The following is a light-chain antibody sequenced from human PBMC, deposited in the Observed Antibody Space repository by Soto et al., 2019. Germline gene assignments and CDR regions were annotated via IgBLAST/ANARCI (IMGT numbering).Light chain of an antibody. V-gene: IGLV1-40*01. CDR3: QSYDTSLGGSWV. CDR1: SSNIGAGYD. Sequence: QSVLTQPPSVSGAPGQRVTISCTGSSSNIGAGYDVHWYQLLPGTAPKLLIYDNSNRPSGVPDRFSGSKSGTSASLAITGLQAEDEADYYCQSYDTSLGGSWVFGNGTKVTVL. J-gene: IGLJ1*01. CDR2: DNS.